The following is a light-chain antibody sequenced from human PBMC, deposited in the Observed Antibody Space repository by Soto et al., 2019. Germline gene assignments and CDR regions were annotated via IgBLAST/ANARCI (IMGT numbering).Light chain of an antibody. CDR3: SARDDILSGVV. Sequence: QSVLTQPPSASETPGQRVTISCSGSSSNIGSNHVYWYQQFPGMAPKLLMYRSDQRPTGVPDRFSGSKSGTSASLAISGLRSDDEADYYCSARDDILSGVVFGGGTELTVL. CDR2: RSD. J-gene: IGLJ2*01. CDR1: SSNIGSNH. V-gene: IGLV1-47*01.